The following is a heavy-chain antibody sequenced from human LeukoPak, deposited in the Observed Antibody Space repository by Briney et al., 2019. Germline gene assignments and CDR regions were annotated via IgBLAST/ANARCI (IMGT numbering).Heavy chain of an antibody. CDR2: VHLNGAT. Sequence: SGTLSLTCAVSGGSIMTTNWWSWVRQPPGKGLEWIGEVHLNGATNYNPSLESRVSMSVDTSKNQFSLKLRSVTAADTAVYYCARDFELWGQGTLVTVSS. J-gene: IGHJ5*02. CDR3: ARDFEL. V-gene: IGHV4-4*02. CDR1: GGSIMTTNW.